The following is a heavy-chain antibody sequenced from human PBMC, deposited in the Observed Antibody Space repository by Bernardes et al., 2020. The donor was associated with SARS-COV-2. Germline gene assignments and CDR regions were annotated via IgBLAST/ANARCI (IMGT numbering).Heavy chain of an antibody. Sequence: SGDTLLKATPTPTLTCPFSGFSLSPSGEGVGWIRQPPGEALERLGTIYWDDEKRYSPSLKSRLTISKETSRNQVVLTMTNMDPVDTATYYCVHRQAAGGLDYWGQGSLVTVSS. J-gene: IGHJ4*02. CDR2: IYWDDEK. CDR1: GFSLSPSGEG. V-gene: IGHV2-5*02. D-gene: IGHD6-13*01. CDR3: VHRQAAGGLDY.